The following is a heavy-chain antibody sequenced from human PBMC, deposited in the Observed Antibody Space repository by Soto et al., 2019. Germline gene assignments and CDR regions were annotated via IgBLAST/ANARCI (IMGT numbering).Heavy chain of an antibody. CDR3: ARRPHIVGAPLYFDY. Sequence: PSETLSLTCTVSGGSISSSSYYWGWIRQPPGKGLEWIGSIYYSGSTYYNPSLKSRVTISVDTSKNQFSLKLSSVTAADTAVYYCARRPHIVGAPLYFDYWGQGTLVTSPQ. CDR2: IYYSGST. CDR1: GGSISSSSYY. V-gene: IGHV4-39*01. D-gene: IGHD1-26*01. J-gene: IGHJ4*02.